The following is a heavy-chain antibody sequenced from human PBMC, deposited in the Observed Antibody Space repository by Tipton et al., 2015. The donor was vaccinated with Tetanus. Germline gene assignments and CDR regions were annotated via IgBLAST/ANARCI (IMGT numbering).Heavy chain of an antibody. Sequence: TLSLTCTVSGASIRGSSYYWSWIRQPPGKGLEWVGYIYYSGSTYSNPSLKSRVTISVDASKNQFSLELTSVTAADTAVYYCASHYGSGSDDAFDIWGQGTMVTVSS. CDR2: IYYSGST. V-gene: IGHV4-30-4*08. CDR1: GASIRGSSYY. CDR3: ASHYGSGSDDAFDI. D-gene: IGHD3-10*01. J-gene: IGHJ3*02.